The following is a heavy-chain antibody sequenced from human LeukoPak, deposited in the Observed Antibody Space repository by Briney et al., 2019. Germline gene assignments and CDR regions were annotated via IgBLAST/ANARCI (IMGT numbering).Heavy chain of an antibody. D-gene: IGHD1-26*01. Sequence: GGSLRLSCAASGFTFSDYYMSWIRQTPGKGLEWVSAISGSGGSTYYADSVKGRFTISRDNSKNTLYLQMNSLRAEDTAVYYCAKITPQLRGNAFDIWGQGTMVTVSS. V-gene: IGHV3-23*01. J-gene: IGHJ3*02. CDR2: ISGSGGST. CDR3: AKITPQLRGNAFDI. CDR1: GFTFSDYY.